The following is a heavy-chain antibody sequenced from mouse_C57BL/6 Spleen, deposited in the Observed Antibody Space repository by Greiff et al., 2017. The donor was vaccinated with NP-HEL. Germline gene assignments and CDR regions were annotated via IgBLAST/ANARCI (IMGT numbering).Heavy chain of an antibody. CDR2: FYPGSGSI. V-gene: IGHV1-62-2*01. D-gene: IGHD2-4*01. CDR1: GYTFTEYT. CDR3: ARHEEPYDYDGAWFAY. J-gene: IGHJ3*01. Sequence: QVQLQQSGAELVKPGASVKLSCKASGYTFTEYTIHWVKQRSGQGLEWIGWFYPGSGSIKYNEKFKDKATLTADKSSSTVYMELSRLTSEDSAVYFWARHEEPYDYDGAWFAYWGQGTRVTVSA.